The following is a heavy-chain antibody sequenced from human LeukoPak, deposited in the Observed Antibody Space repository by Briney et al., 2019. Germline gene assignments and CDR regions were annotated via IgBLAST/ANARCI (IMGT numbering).Heavy chain of an antibody. CDR3: ARDRGNWFDP. V-gene: IGHV3-9*01. CDR2: ISWNSGSE. Sequence: GGSLRLSCAASGFSFDDYAMHWLRQAPGKGLQWVSGISWNSGSEGYADSVKGRFTISRDNAKNSLYLQMNSLRAEDTAVYYCARDRGNWFDPWGQGTLVTVSS. CDR1: GFSFDDYA. J-gene: IGHJ5*02. D-gene: IGHD3-10*01.